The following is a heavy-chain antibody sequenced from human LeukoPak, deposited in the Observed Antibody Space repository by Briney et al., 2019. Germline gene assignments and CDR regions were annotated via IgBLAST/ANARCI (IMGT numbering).Heavy chain of an antibody. CDR3: AREYSSTHAFDI. D-gene: IGHD6-13*01. J-gene: IGHJ3*02. Sequence: SQTLSLTCAISGDSVSSNSAAWNWIRQSPSRGLEWLGRTYYRSNWNNDYAISVKSRITINPDTSKNQFSLQLNSVTPEDTAVYYCAREYSSTHAFDIWGQGTMVTVSS. CDR2: TYYRSNWNN. CDR1: GDSVSSNSAA. V-gene: IGHV6-1*01.